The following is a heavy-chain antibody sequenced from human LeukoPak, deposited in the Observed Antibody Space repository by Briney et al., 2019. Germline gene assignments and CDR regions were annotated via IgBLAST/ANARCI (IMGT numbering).Heavy chain of an antibody. V-gene: IGHV3-30*14. Sequence: GGSLRLSCAASGFTFNSYSMHWVRQAPGKGLEWVTAISDDETYKFYADSVKGRFTISRDNSKNTLYLQMNSLRAEDTAVYYCARGRGRETYYYDSSGYYYLDYWGQGTLVTVSS. CDR3: ARGRGRETYYYDSSGYYYLDY. J-gene: IGHJ4*02. D-gene: IGHD3-22*01. CDR2: ISDDETYK. CDR1: GFTFNSYS.